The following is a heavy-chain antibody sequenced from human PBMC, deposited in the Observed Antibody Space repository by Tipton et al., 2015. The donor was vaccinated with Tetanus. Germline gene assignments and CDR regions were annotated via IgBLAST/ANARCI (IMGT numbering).Heavy chain of an antibody. CDR3: ARRRSAVLSGSYHYYFDV. V-gene: IGHV5-51*01. J-gene: IGHJ2*01. CDR2: IYPADSET. CDR1: GYNFTYYR. D-gene: IGHD3-22*01. Sequence: QSGAEVKEPGESLKISCQVSGYNFTYYRIDWLRQMPGKGLEWMGNIYPADSETTYGPSFQGQVTISAGRSISTAYLQLTSLKASDTAIYYCARRRSAVLSGSYHYYFDVWGRGTLVTVSS.